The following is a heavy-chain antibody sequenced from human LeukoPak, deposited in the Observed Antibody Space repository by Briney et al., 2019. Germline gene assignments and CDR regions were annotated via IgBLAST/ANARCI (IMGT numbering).Heavy chain of an antibody. CDR3: ARSLGYSSTFVWEGWFHP. CDR2: IYTSGSS. Sequence: SETLSLTCTVSGDSISSYYWSWIRQPAGKGLEWIGRIYTSGSSNYNPSLKSRVTMSVDTSKNQFSLKLSSVTAADTAVYFCARSLGYSSTFVWEGWFHPWGQGTLVTVSS. J-gene: IGHJ5*02. CDR1: GDSISSYY. D-gene: IGHD6-19*01. V-gene: IGHV4-4*07.